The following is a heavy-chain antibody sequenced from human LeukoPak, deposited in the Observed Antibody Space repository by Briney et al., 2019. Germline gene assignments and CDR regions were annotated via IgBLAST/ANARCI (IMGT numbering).Heavy chain of an antibody. D-gene: IGHD3-22*01. J-gene: IGHJ3*02. V-gene: IGHV4-4*07. CDR1: GGPITNSY. Sequence: PSETLSLTCTVSGGPITNSYWSWIRHSAGTGMEWIGRIHATGSTDYSPSLKSRVSMSLDMPTKQFSLTLSAVTAADTATYHCARILDRDIWGQGTLVTVSP. CDR2: IHATGST. CDR3: ARILDRDI.